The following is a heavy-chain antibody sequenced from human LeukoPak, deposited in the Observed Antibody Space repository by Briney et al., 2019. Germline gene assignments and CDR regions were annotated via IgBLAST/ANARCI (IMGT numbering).Heavy chain of an antibody. CDR3: ARVERTIAAAGISHPPPFDP. D-gene: IGHD6-13*01. J-gene: IGHJ5*02. CDR1: GYTFTGYY. Sequence: ASVKVSCKASGYTFTGYYMRWVRQAPGQGLEWMGWINPNSGGTNYAQKFQGRVTMTRDTSISTAYMELSRLRSDDTAVYYCARVERTIAAAGISHPPPFDPWGQGTLVTVSS. CDR2: INPNSGGT. V-gene: IGHV1-2*02.